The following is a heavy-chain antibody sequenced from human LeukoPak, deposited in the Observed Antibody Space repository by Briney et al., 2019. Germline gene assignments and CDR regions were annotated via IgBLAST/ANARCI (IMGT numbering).Heavy chain of an antibody. D-gene: IGHD3-16*01. CDR1: GFTFRSIA. V-gene: IGHV3-30-3*01. J-gene: IGHJ4*02. Sequence: TGGSLRLSCAASGFTFRSIAMTWVRQAPGKGLEWVAVITYNGGNKYYADSVKGRFTISRDNSKNTMYLQMNSLRVEDTAVYYCARDLRLGDRLSFDFWGQGTLVTVSS. CDR3: ARDLRLGDRLSFDF. CDR2: ITYNGGNK.